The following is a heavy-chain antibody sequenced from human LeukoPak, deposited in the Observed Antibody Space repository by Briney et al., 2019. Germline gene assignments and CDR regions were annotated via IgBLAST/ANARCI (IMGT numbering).Heavy chain of an antibody. CDR3: ARVTATTPFDY. D-gene: IGHD1-1*01. V-gene: IGHV4-4*02. J-gene: IGHJ4*02. Sequence: SGTLSLTCGVSGGSISSNNWWTWARQPPGKGLEWIGEISHTGSTNYNPSLESRVTMSVDTSKNLFSLSLSSVTAADTAVYFCARVTATTPFDYWGQGTLVTVSS. CDR1: GGSISSNNW. CDR2: ISHTGST.